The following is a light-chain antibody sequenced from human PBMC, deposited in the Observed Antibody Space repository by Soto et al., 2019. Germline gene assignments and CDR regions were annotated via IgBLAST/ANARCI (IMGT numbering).Light chain of an antibody. CDR1: QSVSSD. J-gene: IGKJ4*01. Sequence: EIVMTQSPPTLSVSPGPRVTLCCRPSQSVSSDLAWYHQKPGQAPRLLIFGASYRATGIPARFSGSGSGTEFNLTISSLQSEDFAVYFCQQYDDWLRLTFGRGTKVDIK. V-gene: IGKV3D-15*01. CDR3: QQYDDWLRLT. CDR2: GAS.